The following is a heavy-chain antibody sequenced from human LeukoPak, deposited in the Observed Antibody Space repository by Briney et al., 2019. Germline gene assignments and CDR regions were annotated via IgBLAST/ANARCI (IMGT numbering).Heavy chain of an antibody. CDR3: AKGIRQLGNYYYYMDV. J-gene: IGHJ6*03. CDR2: ISYDGSNK. V-gene: IGHV3-30*04. Sequence: PGGSLRLSCAASGFTFSSYAMHWVRQAPGKGLEWVAVISYDGSNKYYADSVKGRFTISRDNSKNTLYLQISSLRAEDTAIYYCAKGIRQLGNYYYYMDVWGKGTTVTVSS. CDR1: GFTFSSYA. D-gene: IGHD7-27*01.